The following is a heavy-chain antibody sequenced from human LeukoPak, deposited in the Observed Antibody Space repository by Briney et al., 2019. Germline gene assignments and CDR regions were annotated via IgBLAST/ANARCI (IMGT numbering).Heavy chain of an antibody. V-gene: IGHV3-9*01. D-gene: IGHD3-22*01. CDR1: GFTFSSYA. Sequence: GGSLRLSCAASGFTFSSYAMHWVRQAPGKGLEWVSGISWNSGSIGYADSVKGRFTISRDNAKSSLYLQMNSLRAEDTALYYCAKDWGMIVEVPRSWGQGTLVTVSS. J-gene: IGHJ4*02. CDR3: AKDWGMIVEVPRS. CDR2: ISWNSGSI.